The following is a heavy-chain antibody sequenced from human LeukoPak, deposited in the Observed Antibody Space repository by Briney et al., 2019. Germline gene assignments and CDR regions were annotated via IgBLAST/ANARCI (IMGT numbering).Heavy chain of an antibody. CDR2: ISWNSGSI. CDR3: AKDIGSGWYSPFDY. Sequence: GRSLRLSCAASGFTFDDYAMHWVRQAPGKGLEWVSGISWNSGSIGYADSVKGRFTISRDNAKNSLYLQTNSLRAEDTALYHCAKDIGSGWYSPFDYWGQGTLVTVSS. V-gene: IGHV3-9*01. J-gene: IGHJ4*02. CDR1: GFTFDDYA. D-gene: IGHD6-19*01.